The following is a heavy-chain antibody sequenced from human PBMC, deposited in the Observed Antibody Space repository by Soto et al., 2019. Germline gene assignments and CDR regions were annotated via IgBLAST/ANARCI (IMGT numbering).Heavy chain of an antibody. CDR2: ISGSGGST. J-gene: IGHJ4*02. V-gene: IGHV3-23*01. Sequence: LRLSCAASGFTFSSYAMGWVRQAPGKGLEWVSAISGSGGSTYYADSVKGRFTISRDNSKNTLYLQMNSLRAEDTAVYYCANSPPTYYYDSSGYYYFYWGQGTLVTVSS. CDR3: ANSPPTYYYDSSGYYYFY. CDR1: GFTFSSYA. D-gene: IGHD3-22*01.